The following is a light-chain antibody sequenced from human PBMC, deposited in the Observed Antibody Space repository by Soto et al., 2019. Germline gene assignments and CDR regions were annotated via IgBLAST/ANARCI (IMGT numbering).Light chain of an antibody. Sequence: DIQMTQSPSSLSASVGDRVTITCRASQGINTYLAWYQQKPGKVTDLLIYAASTLQSGVPSRFSGSGSGTDFTLNISSLQPEDVATYYCQKYNSAPLTLGGGTKVEIK. J-gene: IGKJ4*01. CDR1: QGINTY. CDR3: QKYNSAPLT. CDR2: AAS. V-gene: IGKV1-27*01.